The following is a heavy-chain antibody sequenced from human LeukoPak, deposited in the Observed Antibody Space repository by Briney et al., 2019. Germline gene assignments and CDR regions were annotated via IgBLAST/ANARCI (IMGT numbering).Heavy chain of an antibody. CDR1: GFTFSSYI. Sequence: PGGSLRLSCAASGFTFSSYIMNWVRQAPGKGLEWVSSISSSSSYIYYADSVKGRFTISRDNAKNSLYLQMNSLRAEDTAIYYCTKCMTASGTCFFASWGQGTLVTVSS. V-gene: IGHV3-21*04. D-gene: IGHD2-21*02. CDR3: TKCMTASGTCFFAS. J-gene: IGHJ4*02. CDR2: ISSSSSYI.